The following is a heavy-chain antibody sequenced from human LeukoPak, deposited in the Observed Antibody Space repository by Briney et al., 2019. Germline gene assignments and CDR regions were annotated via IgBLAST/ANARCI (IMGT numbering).Heavy chain of an antibody. D-gene: IGHD5-24*01. CDR2: ISSSGSYI. CDR1: GFTFSSYA. CDR3: ARGEQEMATMSIDY. Sequence: GSLRLSCAASGFTFSSYAIQWVRQAPGKGLEWVSSISSSGSYIYYADSVKGRFTISRDNAKNSLDLQMNSLRVEDTAVYYCARGEQEMATMSIDYWGQGSRVTVSS. V-gene: IGHV3-21*06. J-gene: IGHJ4*02.